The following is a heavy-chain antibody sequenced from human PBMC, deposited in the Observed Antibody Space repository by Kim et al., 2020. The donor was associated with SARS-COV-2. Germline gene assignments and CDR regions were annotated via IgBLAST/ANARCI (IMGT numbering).Heavy chain of an antibody. D-gene: IGHD3-3*01. CDR3: ARARVTILGMVIIPQYGMDV. J-gene: IGHJ6*02. CDR1: GGSISSGTYY. Sequence: SETLSLTCTVSGGSISSGTYYWSWIRQPAGKGLEWIGHISTSGDTNYNPSLKSRLTISVDTSKNQFSLKLSSVTAADTAVYYCARARVTILGMVIIPQYGMDVWGQGNTVTVSS. CDR2: ISTSGDT. V-gene: IGHV4-61*09.